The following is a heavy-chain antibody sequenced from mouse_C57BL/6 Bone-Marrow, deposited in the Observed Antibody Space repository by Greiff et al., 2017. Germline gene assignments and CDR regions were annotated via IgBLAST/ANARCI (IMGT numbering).Heavy chain of an antibody. CDR1: GYTFTDYE. CDR2: IDPETGGT. V-gene: IGHV1-15*01. CDR3: KGSCFDV. J-gene: IGHJ1*03. Sequence: VKLQQSGAELVRPGASVTLSCKASGYTFTDYEMHWVKQTPVHGLEWIGAIDPETGGTAYNQKFKGKAILTADKSSSTAYMELRSLTSEDSAVYYCKGSCFDVWGTGTTVTVSS.